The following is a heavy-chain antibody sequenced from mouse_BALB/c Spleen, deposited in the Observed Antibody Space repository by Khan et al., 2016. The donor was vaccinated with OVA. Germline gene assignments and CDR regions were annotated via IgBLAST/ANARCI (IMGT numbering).Heavy chain of an antibody. D-gene: IGHD2-3*01. CDR2: ISYSGST. V-gene: IGHV3-2*02. J-gene: IGHJ4*01. CDR3: ARDGSRYNYAMDY. CDR1: GYSITSDYA. Sequence: VQLVESGPGLVKPSQSLSLTCTVTGYSITSDYAWNLIRQFPGNKLEWMGYISYSGSTNYNPALKSRISITRDTSNNTFFLQLNSVTTEDTATYYCARDGSRYNYAMDYWGQGTSVTVSS.